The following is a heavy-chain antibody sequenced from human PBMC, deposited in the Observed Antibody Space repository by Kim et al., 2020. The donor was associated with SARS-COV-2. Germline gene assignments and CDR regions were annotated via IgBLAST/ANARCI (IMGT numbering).Heavy chain of an antibody. J-gene: IGHJ4*02. Sequence: GGSLRLSCAASGFTFSSYAMSWVRQAPGKGLEWVSAISGSGGSTYYADSVKGRFTISRDNSKNTLYLQMNSLRAEDTAVYYCAKVGPPTKYDSSGYLDYWGQGTLVTVSS. CDR3: AKVGPPTKYDSSGYLDY. D-gene: IGHD3-22*01. V-gene: IGHV3-23*01. CDR1: GFTFSSYA. CDR2: ISGSGGST.